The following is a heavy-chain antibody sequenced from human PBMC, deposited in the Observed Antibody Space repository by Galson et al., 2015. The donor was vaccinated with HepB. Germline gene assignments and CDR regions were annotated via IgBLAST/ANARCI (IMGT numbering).Heavy chain of an antibody. CDR1: GFSLSTSGMC. CDR3: ARMKTPYSGSYSDAFDI. D-gene: IGHD1-26*01. CDR2: IDWDDDK. J-gene: IGHJ3*02. Sequence: PALVKPTQTLTLTCTFSGFSLSTSGMCVSWIRQPPGKALEWLARIDWDDDKYYSTSLKTRLTISKDTSKNQVVLTMTNMDPVDTATYYCARMKTPYSGSYSDAFDIWGQGTMVTVSS. V-gene: IGHV2-70*11.